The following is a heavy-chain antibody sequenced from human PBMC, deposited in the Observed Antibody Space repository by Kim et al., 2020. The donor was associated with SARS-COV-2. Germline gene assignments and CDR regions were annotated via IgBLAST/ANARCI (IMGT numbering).Heavy chain of an antibody. J-gene: IGHJ4*02. V-gene: IGHV1-46*01. CDR1: GFTFRSYY. CDR2: INPGGETT. Sequence: ASVKVSCKASGFTFRSYYLHWVRQAPGLGLESMGMINPGGETTNYAQKFQGRVTLTRDTSTDTVYMELRSLRLEDTAVYYCARETPGELGKWDSWGQGTLVTVSA. CDR3: ARETPGELGKWDS. D-gene: IGHD1-26*01.